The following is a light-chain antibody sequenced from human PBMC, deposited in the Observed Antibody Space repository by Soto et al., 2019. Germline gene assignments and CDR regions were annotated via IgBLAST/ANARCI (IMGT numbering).Light chain of an antibody. CDR3: QQRSNWPFT. J-gene: IGKJ3*01. CDR1: QSVSGY. V-gene: IGKV3-11*01. CDR2: DAS. Sequence: EIVLTQSPATLSLSPGERATPSCRASQSVSGYLAWYQQKPGQAPRLLIYDASNRATGIPARFSGSGSGTDFTLTISSLEPGDFAVYYCQQRSNWPFTFGPGTTVDVK.